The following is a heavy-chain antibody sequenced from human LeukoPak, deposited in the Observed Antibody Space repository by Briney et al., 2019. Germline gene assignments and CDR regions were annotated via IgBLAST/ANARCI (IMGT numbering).Heavy chain of an antibody. CDR1: GITFRKYK. Sequence: GSLRLSCLASGITFRKYKLNLVRQGSRKGLEGVPSIWGSGTYIYYADSLKGRFTISRDNAKNSLYLQMNSLRAEDTAVYYCARDPYYDFWSDYGTEAFDIWGQGTMVTVSS. D-gene: IGHD3-3*01. J-gene: IGHJ3*02. V-gene: IGHV3-21*01. CDR2: IWGSGTYI. CDR3: ARDPYYDFWSDYGTEAFDI.